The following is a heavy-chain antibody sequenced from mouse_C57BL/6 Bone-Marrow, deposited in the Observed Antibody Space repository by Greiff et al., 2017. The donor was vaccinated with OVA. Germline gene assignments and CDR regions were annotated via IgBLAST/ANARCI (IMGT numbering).Heavy chain of an antibody. CDR1: GFTFSDYY. D-gene: IGHD2-4*01. J-gene: IGHJ2*01. V-gene: IGHV5-12*01. CDR3: ARFDFYYFDY. CDR2: ISNGGGST. Sequence: EVQGVESGGGLVQPGGSLKLSCAASGFTFSDYYMYWVRQTPEKRLEWVAYISNGGGSTYYPDTVKGRFTISRDNAKNTLYLQMSRLKSEDTAMYYCARFDFYYFDYWGQGTTLTVSS.